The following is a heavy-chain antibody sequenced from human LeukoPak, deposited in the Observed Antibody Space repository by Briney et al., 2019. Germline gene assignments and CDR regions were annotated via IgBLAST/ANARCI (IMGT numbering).Heavy chain of an antibody. CDR2: INSDGSST. Sequence: GGSLRLSCAASGFTFSSYWMHWVRQAPGKGLVWVSCINSDGSSTSYADSVKGRFTISRDNAKNTLYLQMNSLRAEDTAVYYCAKDDNYIRFLSWGQGTLVTVSS. CDR3: AKDDNYIRFLS. D-gene: IGHD3-16*01. J-gene: IGHJ5*02. CDR1: GFTFSSYW. V-gene: IGHV3-74*01.